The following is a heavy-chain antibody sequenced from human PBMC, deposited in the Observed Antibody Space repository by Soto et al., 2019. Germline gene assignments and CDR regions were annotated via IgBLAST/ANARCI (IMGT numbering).Heavy chain of an antibody. Sequence: SETLSLTCTVSGGSIDSGDYCCICIRQPPGKGLEWIGYVYYSGTTNYNPFLKGRVTLSLDKSKNQFSLKLSSVTAADTAVYYCARAEVVTAIPLHWGQGTLVTVSS. J-gene: IGHJ1*01. CDR1: GGSIDSGDYC. CDR3: ARAEVVTAIPLH. CDR2: VYYSGTT. D-gene: IGHD2-21*02. V-gene: IGHV4-61*08.